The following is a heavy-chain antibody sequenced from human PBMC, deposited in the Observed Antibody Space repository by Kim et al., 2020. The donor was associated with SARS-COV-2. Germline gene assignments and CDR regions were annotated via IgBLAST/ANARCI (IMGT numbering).Heavy chain of an antibody. J-gene: IGHJ4*02. D-gene: IGHD4-4*01. V-gene: IGHV3-48*03. CDR3: ARGPNYSPFDF. Sequence: YNADAGRGRFTISRDNEQNSLFLKMNSLRAGDTAVYYCARGPNYSPFDFWGQGTLVTVSS.